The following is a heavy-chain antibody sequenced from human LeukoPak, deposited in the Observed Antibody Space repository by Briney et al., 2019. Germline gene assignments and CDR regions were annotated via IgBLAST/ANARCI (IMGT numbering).Heavy chain of an antibody. CDR2: IYPGDSDT. J-gene: IGHJ4*02. D-gene: IGHD3-22*01. Sequence: GESLKISCKGSGYSFTSYWIGWVRQVPGKGLEWMGIIYPGDSDTRYSPSFQGQVTISADQSISTAYLQWSSLKASDTAMYYCARQYYDSSGYIPYFDYWGQGTLVTVSS. V-gene: IGHV5-51*01. CDR1: GYSFTSYW. CDR3: ARQYYDSSGYIPYFDY.